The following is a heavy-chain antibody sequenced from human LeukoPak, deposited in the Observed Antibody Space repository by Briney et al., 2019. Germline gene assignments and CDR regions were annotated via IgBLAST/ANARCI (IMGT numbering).Heavy chain of an antibody. J-gene: IGHJ6*03. Sequence: PSETLSLTCSVSGGYISSYYWSWIRQPAGKGLESIGHISTSGSTNYNPSLKSRVTMSVDTSKNQFSLKLSSVTAADTAVYYCARGLREFGYYYYHMDVWDIGTTVTVSS. CDR1: GGYISSYY. D-gene: IGHD3-10*01. V-gene: IGHV4-4*07. CDR2: ISTSGST. CDR3: ARGLREFGYYYYHMDV.